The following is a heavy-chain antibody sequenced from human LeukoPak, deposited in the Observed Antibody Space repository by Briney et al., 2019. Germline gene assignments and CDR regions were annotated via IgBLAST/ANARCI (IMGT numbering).Heavy chain of an antibody. V-gene: IGHV4-34*01. Sequence: SETLSLTCAVYGGSFSGFYWSWIRQPPGKGLEWIGDINHSGGTNYIPSLKSRVTISVDTSKKQFSLRLTSVIAADTAVYYCARQTGSGLFILPGGQGTLVTVSS. CDR2: INHSGGT. D-gene: IGHD3/OR15-3a*01. CDR3: ARQTGSGLFILP. CDR1: GGSFSGFY. J-gene: IGHJ4*02.